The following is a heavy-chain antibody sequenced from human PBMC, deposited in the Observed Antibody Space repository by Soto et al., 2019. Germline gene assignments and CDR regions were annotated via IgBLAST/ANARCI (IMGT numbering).Heavy chain of an antibody. CDR2: IYYTGRT. CDR3: ARGRNYYDSSGYYLDPFDY. D-gene: IGHD3-22*01. V-gene: IGHV4-31*02. J-gene: IGHJ4*02. CDR1: GGSLKSGGYY. Sequence: PSETLSLTCTVSGGSLKSGGYYWSWIRQHPGRGLEWIGYIYYTGRTYYNPSLESRVTFSVDASKNQFSLKLSSVTAADTAVYYCARGRNYYDSSGYYLDPFDYWGQGTLVTVSS.